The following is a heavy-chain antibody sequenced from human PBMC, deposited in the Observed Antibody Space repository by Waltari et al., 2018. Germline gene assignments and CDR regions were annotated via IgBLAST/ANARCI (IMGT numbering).Heavy chain of an antibody. V-gene: IGHV3-23*03. CDR1: GFTFSSYA. CDR2: IYSGGSST. D-gene: IGHD5-18*01. J-gene: IGHJ6*03. Sequence: EVQLLESGGGLVQPGGSLRLSCAASGFTFSSYAMSWVRQAPGKGLEWVSVIYSGGSSTYYADSVKGRFTISRDNSKNTLYLQMNSLRAEDTAVYYCAKYGYSYGPKDYYYYMDVWGKGTTVTVSS. CDR3: AKYGYSYGPKDYYYYMDV.